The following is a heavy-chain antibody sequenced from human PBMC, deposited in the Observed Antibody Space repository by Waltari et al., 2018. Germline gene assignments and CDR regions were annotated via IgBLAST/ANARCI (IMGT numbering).Heavy chain of an antibody. V-gene: IGHV3-30*02. CDR3: ARGGPNNQWIYYFDY. J-gene: IGHJ4*02. CDR2: LRPDRNDI. Sequence: QVELVESGGGVVQAGGSLRLSCAASGVNFRNTYAMHWVRQRPAKGLEWVALLRPDRNDIQYADSVKGRFTISGDSSKSTLYLQMDSLRVDDTAIYYCARGGPNNQWIYYFDYWGQGTLVTVSS. D-gene: IGHD5-12*01. CDR1: GVNFRNTYA.